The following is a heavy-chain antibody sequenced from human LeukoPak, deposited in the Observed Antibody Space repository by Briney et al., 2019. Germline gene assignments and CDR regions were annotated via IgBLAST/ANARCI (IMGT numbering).Heavy chain of an antibody. Sequence: ASVKVSCKASGYTFTSYDINWVRQATGQGLEWVGWMNPNSGNTGYAQNFQGRVTMTRDTSISTAYMELSSLRFEDTAVYYCARDYGGNSGWFDPWGQGTQVTVSP. CDR1: GYTFTSYD. V-gene: IGHV1-8*01. CDR3: ARDYGGNSGWFDP. CDR2: MNPNSGNT. J-gene: IGHJ5*02. D-gene: IGHD4-23*01.